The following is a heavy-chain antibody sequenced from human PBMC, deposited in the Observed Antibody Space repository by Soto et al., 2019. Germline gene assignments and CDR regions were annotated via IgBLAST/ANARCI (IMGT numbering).Heavy chain of an antibody. CDR2: IHHSGST. D-gene: IGHD6-19*01. Sequence: SETLSLTCTVSGDSISSSNYYWGWIRQPPGKGLEWIGSIHHSGSTYYNPSLKSRVTMSADTSKNHFSLKVNSVTAADSAVYYCARHNERAVAGTPFDYWGQGTLVTVSS. CDR1: GDSISSSNYY. J-gene: IGHJ4*02. V-gene: IGHV4-39*01. CDR3: ARHNERAVAGTPFDY.